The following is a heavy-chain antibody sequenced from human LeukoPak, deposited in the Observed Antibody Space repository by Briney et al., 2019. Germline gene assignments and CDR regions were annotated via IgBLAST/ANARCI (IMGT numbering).Heavy chain of an antibody. CDR3: ARDSSMLRGPLVIYYFDF. CDR2: ISGGGDAT. D-gene: IGHD3-10*01. J-gene: IGHJ4*02. CDR1: DFSFITYA. Sequence: GGSLRLSCAASDFSFITYAMSWVRQAPGKGLEWVSTISGGGDATYYADSVKGRFTISRDNSKNTLYLQMNSLRVEDTAVYYCARDSSMLRGPLVIYYFDFWGQGALVTVSS. V-gene: IGHV3-23*01.